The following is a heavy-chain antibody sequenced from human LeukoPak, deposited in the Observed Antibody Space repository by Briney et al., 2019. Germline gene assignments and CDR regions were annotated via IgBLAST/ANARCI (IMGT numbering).Heavy chain of an antibody. CDR2: IYYSGST. D-gene: IGHD6-13*01. CDR1: GGSISSYY. J-gene: IGHJ5*02. V-gene: IGHV4-59*01. CDR3: AHLDEQLAFDP. Sequence: PSETLSLTCTVSGGSISSYYWSWIRQPPGKGLEWIGYIYYSGSTNYNPSLKSRVTISVDTSKNQFSLKLSSVTAADTAVYYCAHLDEQLAFDPWGQGTLVTVSS.